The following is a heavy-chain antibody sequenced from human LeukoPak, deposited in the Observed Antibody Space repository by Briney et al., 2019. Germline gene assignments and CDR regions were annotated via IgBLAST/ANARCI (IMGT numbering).Heavy chain of an antibody. Sequence: GGSLGLSCAASGFTFSDYYMSWIRQAPGKGLEWVSYISSSGSTIYYADSVKGRFTISRDNAKNSLYLQMNSLRAEDTAVYYCASVDTAMVGDYWGQGTLVTVSS. V-gene: IGHV3-11*01. D-gene: IGHD5-18*01. CDR3: ASVDTAMVGDY. CDR1: GFTFSDYY. J-gene: IGHJ4*02. CDR2: ISSSGSTI.